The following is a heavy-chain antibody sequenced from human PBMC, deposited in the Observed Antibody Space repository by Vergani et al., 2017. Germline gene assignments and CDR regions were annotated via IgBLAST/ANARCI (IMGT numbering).Heavy chain of an antibody. Sequence: QLQLQESGPGLVKPSETLSLTCTVSGGSISSSSYYWGWIRQPPGKGLEWIGSIYYSGSTYYNPSLQSRVTISVDTSKNQFSLRLSSVTAADTAVYYCARERPGPGSGSYYNVPRDYWGQGTLVTVSS. CDR3: ARERPGPGSGSYYNVPRDY. J-gene: IGHJ4*02. D-gene: IGHD3-10*01. CDR2: IYYSGST. CDR1: GGSISSSSYY. V-gene: IGHV4-39*07.